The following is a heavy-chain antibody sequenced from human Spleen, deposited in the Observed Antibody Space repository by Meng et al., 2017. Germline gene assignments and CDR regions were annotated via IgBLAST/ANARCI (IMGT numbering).Heavy chain of an antibody. J-gene: IGHJ2*01. CDR1: GFAFSSNA. V-gene: IGHV3-74*02. CDR3: ARNWYFDL. CDR2: INSDGSIT. Sequence: EVRLSESGGGLVQPGGSLRLSCAASGFAFSSNAMTWVRQAPGKGLVWVSRINSDGSITSYADSVKGRFTISRDNAKNTLYLQMNSLRAEDTAVYYCARNWYFDLWGRGTLVTVSS.